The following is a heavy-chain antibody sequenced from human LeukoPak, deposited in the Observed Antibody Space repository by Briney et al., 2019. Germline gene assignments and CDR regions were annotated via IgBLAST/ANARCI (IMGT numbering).Heavy chain of an antibody. J-gene: IGHJ3*02. CDR2: TYYRSKWYN. D-gene: IGHD6-19*01. CDR1: GDSVSSNSAP. Sequence: SQTLSLTCAISGDSVSSNSAPWNWIRQSPSRGLEWLGRTYYRSKWYNDYAVSVKSRITIKPDTSKNQFSLQLNSVTPEDTAVYYCARDPAYTSGWTKNGFDIWGQGTMVTVSS. V-gene: IGHV6-1*01. CDR3: ARDPAYTSGWTKNGFDI.